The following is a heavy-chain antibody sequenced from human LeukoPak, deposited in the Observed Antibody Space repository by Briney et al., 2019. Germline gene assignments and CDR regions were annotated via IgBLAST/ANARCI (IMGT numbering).Heavy chain of an antibody. Sequence: GGSLRLSCAASGFTFSSYSMNWVRQAPGKGLEWVGRIKSKTDGGTTDYAAPVKGRFTISRDDSKNTLYLQMNSLKTEDTAVYYCATLLTGTVYYYYYYMDVWGKGTTVTVSS. V-gene: IGHV3-15*01. J-gene: IGHJ6*03. CDR3: ATLLTGTVYYYYYYMDV. CDR1: GFTFSSYS. D-gene: IGHD1-1*01. CDR2: IKSKTDGGTT.